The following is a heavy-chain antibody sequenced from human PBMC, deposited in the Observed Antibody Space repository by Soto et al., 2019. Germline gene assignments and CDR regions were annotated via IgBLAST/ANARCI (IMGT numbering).Heavy chain of an antibody. J-gene: IGHJ4*02. D-gene: IGHD2-15*01. Sequence: QVQLQESGPGLVKPSETLSLTCTVSSGAISSYYWNWIRQPPGKGLEWIGYIYYSGSTNHNPSLRGLRTMSVDRSERQCSLKLGSVTAAGTAVYYCAGGLGDHRYWGQGTLITVYS. V-gene: IGHV4-59*01. CDR1: SGAISSYY. CDR2: IYYSGST. CDR3: AGGLGDHRY.